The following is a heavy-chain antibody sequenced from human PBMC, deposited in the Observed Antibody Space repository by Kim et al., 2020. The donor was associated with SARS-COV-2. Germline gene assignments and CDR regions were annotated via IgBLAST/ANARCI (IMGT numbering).Heavy chain of an antibody. Sequence: YYADSVKGRFTISRDNAKNSLYLQMNSLRAEDTAVYYCAREHDYYYYMDVWGKGTTVTVSS. V-gene: IGHV3-21*01. J-gene: IGHJ6*03. CDR3: AREHDYYYYMDV.